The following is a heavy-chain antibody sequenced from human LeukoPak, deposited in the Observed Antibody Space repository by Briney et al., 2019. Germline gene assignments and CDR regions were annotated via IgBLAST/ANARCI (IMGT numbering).Heavy chain of an antibody. CDR1: GFTFDSYS. CDR3: ARAYNSHFDY. J-gene: IGHJ4*02. Sequence: GGSLKLSCAASGFTFDSYSMTWVRQAPGKGLEWVSSISGRSGYIYYADSMKGRFTISRDDAKNTLYLQMNSLRAEDTAVYYCARAYNSHFDYWGQGALVTVSS. CDR2: ISGRSGYI. V-gene: IGHV3-21*01. D-gene: IGHD1-1*01.